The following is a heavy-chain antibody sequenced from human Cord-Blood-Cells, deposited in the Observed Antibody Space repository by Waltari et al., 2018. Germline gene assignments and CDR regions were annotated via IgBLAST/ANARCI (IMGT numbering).Heavy chain of an antibody. V-gene: IGHV4-61*09. J-gene: IGHJ4*02. Sequence: QVQLQESGPGLVKPSQTLSLTCTVSGGSISSGSYYWSWIRQPAGKGLEWIGYIYTSGSTHDNPSRKSGVTISVDTSKNQFSLKLSSVTAADTAVYYCARSYCSSTSCSFDYWGQGTLVTVSS. CDR2: IYTSGST. CDR1: GGSISSGSYY. CDR3: ARSYCSSTSCSFDY. D-gene: IGHD2-2*01.